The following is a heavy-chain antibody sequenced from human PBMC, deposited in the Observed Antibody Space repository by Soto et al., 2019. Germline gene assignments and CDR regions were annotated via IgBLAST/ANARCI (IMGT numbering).Heavy chain of an antibody. V-gene: IGHV3-23*01. CDR2: ISGSGGST. D-gene: IGHD3-16*01. CDR3: AKALLYPYFTVGSYAASFFEY. Sequence: GGSLRLSCAASGFTFSSYAMSWVRQAPGKGLEWVSAISGSGGSTYYADSVKGRFTISRDNSKNTLYLQMNSLRAEDTAIYYCAKALLYPYFTVGSYAASFFEYWGQGTLVTVSS. CDR1: GFTFSSYA. J-gene: IGHJ4*02.